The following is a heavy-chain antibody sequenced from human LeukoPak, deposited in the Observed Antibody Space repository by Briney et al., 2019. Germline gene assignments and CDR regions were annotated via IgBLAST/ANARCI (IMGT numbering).Heavy chain of an antibody. J-gene: IGHJ6*02. Sequence: GRSLRLSCAASGFTFSSYAMRWVRQAPGKGLEWVAVISYDGSNKYYADSVKGRFTISRDNSKNTLYLLMNSLRAEDTAVYYCARDIVVVPAEGMDVWGQGTTVTVSS. D-gene: IGHD2-2*01. CDR1: GFTFSSYA. CDR2: ISYDGSNK. V-gene: IGHV3-30-3*01. CDR3: ARDIVVVPAEGMDV.